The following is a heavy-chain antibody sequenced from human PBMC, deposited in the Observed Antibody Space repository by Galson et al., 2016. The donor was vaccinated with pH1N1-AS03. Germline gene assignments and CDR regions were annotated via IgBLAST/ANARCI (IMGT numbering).Heavy chain of an antibody. CDR1: GYSFSSFG. D-gene: IGHD4-17*01. J-gene: IGHJ4*02. Sequence: SVKVSCKAPGYSFSSFGVTWVRQAPGQGFEWMGWVSPTEVYTNDEQKFQGRVTMTTDTATTTAYLELRSLRSDDTAVYYCARAHYNADYVPDFWGQGTLVTVSS. CDR3: ARAHYNADYVPDF. CDR2: VSPTEVYT. V-gene: IGHV1-18*01.